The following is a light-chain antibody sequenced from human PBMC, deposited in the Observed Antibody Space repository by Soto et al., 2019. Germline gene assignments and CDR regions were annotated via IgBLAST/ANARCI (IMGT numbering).Light chain of an antibody. CDR2: GAS. CDR3: QQYGSSLTWT. Sequence: EIVLTQSPGTLSLSPGERATLSCRASQSVSSSYLAWYQQKPGQAPRLLIYGASSRATGIPDRFSGSGSGTYVTLTISRLEPEDFVVYYCQQYGSSLTWTCCQGTKVEIK. V-gene: IGKV3-20*01. J-gene: IGKJ1*01. CDR1: QSVSSSY.